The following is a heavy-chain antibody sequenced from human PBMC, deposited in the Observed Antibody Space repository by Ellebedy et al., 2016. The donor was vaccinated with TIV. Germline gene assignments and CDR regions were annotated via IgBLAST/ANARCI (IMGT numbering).Heavy chain of an antibody. D-gene: IGHD3-10*01. J-gene: IGHJ5*02. CDR3: AAGSREYWFDP. V-gene: IGHV3-21*01. CDR2: ISSDSSDL. Sequence: PGGSLRLSCAASGFSFSSYIMNWVRQAPGKAPAWVSSISSDSSDLSYADSGKGRFTISRDNAKNLLYLQMNTPGVEDTAVYYCAAGSREYWFDPWGQGTLVTVSS. CDR1: GFSFSSYI.